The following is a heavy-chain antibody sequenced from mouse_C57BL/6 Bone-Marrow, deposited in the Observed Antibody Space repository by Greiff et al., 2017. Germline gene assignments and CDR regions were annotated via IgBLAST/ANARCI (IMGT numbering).Heavy chain of an antibody. CDR1: GFSLSTFGMG. CDR3: ARNPSLLLRGAWFAY. CDR2: IWWDDDK. D-gene: IGHD1-1*01. V-gene: IGHV8-8*01. J-gene: IGHJ3*01. Sequence: QVTLKESGPGILQPSQTLSLTCSFSGFSLSTFGMGVGWIRQPSGKGLEWLAHIWWDDDKYYNPALKSRLTISKDTSKNQVFLKIANVDTADTATYYCARNPSLLLRGAWFAYWGQGTLVTVSA.